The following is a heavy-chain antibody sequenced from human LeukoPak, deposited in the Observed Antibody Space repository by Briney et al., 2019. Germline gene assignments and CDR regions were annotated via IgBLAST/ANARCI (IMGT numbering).Heavy chain of an antibody. J-gene: IGHJ4*02. D-gene: IGHD3-10*01. CDR1: GFTFSTYS. CDR2: ISYDGSNK. CDR3: VENYYGSGSYYYFDY. Sequence: GGSLRLSCTASGFTFSTYSMNWVRQAPGKGLEWVAVISYDGSNKYYADSVKGRFTISRDNSKNTLYLQMSSLRAEDTAVYYCVENYYGSGSYYYFDYWGQGSLVTVSS. V-gene: IGHV3-30*18.